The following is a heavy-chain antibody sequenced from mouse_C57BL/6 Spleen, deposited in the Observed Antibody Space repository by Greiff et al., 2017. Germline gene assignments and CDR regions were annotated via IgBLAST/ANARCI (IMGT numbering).Heavy chain of an antibody. CDR3: AREGRYYGSSAWFAY. CDR1: GFTFSSYA. Sequence: EVKLVESGGGLVKPGGSLKLSCAASGFTFSSYAMSWVRQTPEKRLEWVATISDGGSYTYYPDNVKGRFTISRDNAKHNLYLQMSHLKSEDTAMYYCAREGRYYGSSAWFAYWGQGTLVTVSA. CDR2: ISDGGSYT. D-gene: IGHD1-1*01. V-gene: IGHV5-4*01. J-gene: IGHJ3*01.